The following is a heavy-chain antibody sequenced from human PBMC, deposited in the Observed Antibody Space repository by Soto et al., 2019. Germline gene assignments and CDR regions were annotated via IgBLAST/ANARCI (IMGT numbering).Heavy chain of an antibody. CDR3: ARDPDY. CDR2: IYNSETT. V-gene: IGHV4-31*03. CDR1: GGSISRGGYY. J-gene: IGHJ4*02. Sequence: QVQLQESGPGLVKPSQTLSLTCTVSGGSISRGGYYWSWVRQHPGKGLEWIGYIYNSETTYYNPSLKRRVTIFVDKSKNQFSLNLSSVTAADTAAYYCARDPDYWGQGTQVTVSS.